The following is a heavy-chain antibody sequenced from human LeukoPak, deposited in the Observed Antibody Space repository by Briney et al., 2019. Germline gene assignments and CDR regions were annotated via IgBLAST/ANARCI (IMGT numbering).Heavy chain of an antibody. Sequence: PSETPSLTCAVYGGSFSGYYWSWIRQPPGKGLEWIGEINHSGSTNYNPSLKSRVTISVDTSKNQFSLKLSSVTAADTAVYYCARGMGKYCSSTSCYTVYWGQGTLVTVSS. V-gene: IGHV4-34*01. CDR1: GGSFSGYY. CDR3: ARGMGKYCSSTSCYTVY. CDR2: INHSGST. J-gene: IGHJ4*02. D-gene: IGHD2-2*02.